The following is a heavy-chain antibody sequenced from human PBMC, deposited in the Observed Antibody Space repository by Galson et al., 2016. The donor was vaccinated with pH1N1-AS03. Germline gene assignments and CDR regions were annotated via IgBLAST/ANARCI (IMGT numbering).Heavy chain of an antibody. CDR1: GNTLTELS. J-gene: IGHJ3*01. CDR2: FDPDNTET. CDR3: VTTAYAFGLGSVDAFDV. Sequence: SVKVSCKASGNTLTELSIQWVRQAPGEGLDWMGGFDPDNTETVYAQKFQGRVTMTEDTSTDTAYMELSSLRSGDTAKYYCVTTAYAFGLGSVDAFDVWGQGTKGTGSS. D-gene: IGHD3-16*01. V-gene: IGHV1-24*01.